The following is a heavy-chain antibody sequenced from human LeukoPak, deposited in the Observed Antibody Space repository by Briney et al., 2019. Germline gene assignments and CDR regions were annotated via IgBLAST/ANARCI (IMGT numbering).Heavy chain of an antibody. CDR3: ARDKSQSLAFYFFDY. CDR2: ISSSSSYI. V-gene: IGHV3-21*01. D-gene: IGHD3-3*02. CDR1: GFTFSSYS. Sequence: PGGSLRLSCAAFGFTFSSYSKNWVRQAPGKGLEWVSSISSSSSYIYYADSVKGRFTISRDNAKNSLYLQMNSLRAEDTAVYYCARDKSQSLAFYFFDYWGQGTLVTVSS. J-gene: IGHJ4*02.